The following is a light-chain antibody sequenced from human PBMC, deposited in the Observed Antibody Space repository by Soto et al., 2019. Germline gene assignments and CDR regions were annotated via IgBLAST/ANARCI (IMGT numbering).Light chain of an antibody. CDR3: SSFAGNDNVV. Sequence: QSALTQPPSASGSPGQSVTISCTGTSSDVGGYNYVSWYQQHPGKAPKLMISEVSKRPSGVPDRVSGSKSGNTASLTVSGLQAEDEDDYYCSSFAGNDNVVFGGGTKLTVL. V-gene: IGLV2-8*01. CDR2: EVS. CDR1: SSDVGGYNY. J-gene: IGLJ2*01.